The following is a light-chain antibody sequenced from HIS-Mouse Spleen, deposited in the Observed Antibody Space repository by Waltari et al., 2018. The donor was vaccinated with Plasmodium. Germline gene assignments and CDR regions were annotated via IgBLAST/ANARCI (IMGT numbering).Light chain of an antibody. CDR3: QQYGSSGT. CDR1: QSVSSSY. V-gene: IGKV3-20*01. CDR2: GAT. J-gene: IGKJ1*01. Sequence: VFTQSPGTLSLSPGERATLPCRASQSVSSSYLAWYQQKPGQAPRLLSYGATSRATGIPDRFSGSGSGTDFTLTISRLEPEDFAVYYCQQYGSSGTFGQGTKVEIK.